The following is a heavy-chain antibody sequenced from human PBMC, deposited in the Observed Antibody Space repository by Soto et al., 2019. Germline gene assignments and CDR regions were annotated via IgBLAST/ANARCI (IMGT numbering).Heavy chain of an antibody. CDR2: TYYRSKWYN. V-gene: IGHV6-1*01. J-gene: IGHJ6*02. D-gene: IGHD6-6*01. Sequence: PSQTLSLTCAISGDSVSSNSAAWNWIRQSPSRGLEWLGRTYYRSKWYNDYAVSVKSRITINPDTSKNQFSLQLNSVTPEDTAVYYCARDKQLERQAYYYYYGMDVWGQGTTVTVSS. CDR1: GDSVSSNSAA. CDR3: ARDKQLERQAYYYYYGMDV.